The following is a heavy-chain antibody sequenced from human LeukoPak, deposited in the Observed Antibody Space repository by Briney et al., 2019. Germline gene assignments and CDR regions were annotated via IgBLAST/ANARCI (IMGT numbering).Heavy chain of an antibody. D-gene: IGHD5-24*01. J-gene: IGHJ4*02. CDR2: IYYSGST. CDR1: GGSISSDSYY. V-gene: IGHV4-39*07. CDR3: ARDSVTREMATRYDY. Sequence: SETLSLTCTVSGGSISSDSYYWAWIRQPPGTGLEWIASIYYSGSTYYNPSLKSRVTISVDTSKNQFSLKLSSVTAADTAVYYCARDSVTREMATRYDYWGQGTLVTVSS.